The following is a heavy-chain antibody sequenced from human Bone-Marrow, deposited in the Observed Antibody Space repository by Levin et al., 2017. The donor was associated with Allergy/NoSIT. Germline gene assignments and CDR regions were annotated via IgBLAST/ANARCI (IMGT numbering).Heavy chain of an antibody. V-gene: IGHV1-18*01. Sequence: AASVKVSCKASGYIFSNYGISWVRQAPGQGLEWMGWTSAYNGNTNYAQKFQGRVTMTTDTSTNTAYMDVRSLRSDDTAVYYCARVPPVIAAATFDFWGQGTLVTVSS. D-gene: IGHD6-13*01. CDR1: GYIFSNYG. CDR2: TSAYNGNT. J-gene: IGHJ4*02. CDR3: ARVPPVIAAATFDF.